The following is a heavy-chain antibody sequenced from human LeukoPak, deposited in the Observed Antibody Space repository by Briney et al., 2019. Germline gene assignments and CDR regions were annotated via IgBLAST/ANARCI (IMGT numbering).Heavy chain of an antibody. J-gene: IGHJ4*02. V-gene: IGHV3-23*01. CDR1: GFTFSSYA. CDR3: AKDGNTAMGN. D-gene: IGHD5-18*01. Sequence: GGAVRLSCAASGFTFSSYAMSWVRQAPGKGLEWVSAISCRGGSTYYADSVKGRFTISRDNYKNTLYLQMNSLRAEDTAVYYCAKDGNTAMGNWGQGTLVTVSS. CDR2: ISCRGGST.